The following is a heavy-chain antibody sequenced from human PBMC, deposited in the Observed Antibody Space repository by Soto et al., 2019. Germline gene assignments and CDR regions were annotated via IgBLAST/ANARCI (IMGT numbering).Heavy chain of an antibody. V-gene: IGHV4-39*01. CDR3: VSQPAGGLSGMDG. D-gene: IGHD2-2*01. Sequence: SKPLPITCTVSGGSISSSSYYWGWIRQPPGKGLEWIGSIYYSGSTYYNPSLKSRVTVSVDTSKNQFSLKLSSVTAADTAVYYVVSQPAGGLSGMDGCGQGTTGTGAS. CDR2: IYYSGST. CDR1: GGSISSSSYY. J-gene: IGHJ6*02.